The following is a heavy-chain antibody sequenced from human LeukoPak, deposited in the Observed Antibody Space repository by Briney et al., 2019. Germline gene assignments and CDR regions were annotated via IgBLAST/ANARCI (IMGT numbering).Heavy chain of an antibody. V-gene: IGHV3-48*04. Sequence: GGSLRLSCAASGFTFSSYWMSWVRQAPGKGLEWISYMSSTGNTIYYAESVKGRFTVSRDSANNSMSLQMTSLRAEDSAVYYCARSSSYFTYFDLWGRDTLVTVSS. D-gene: IGHD2/OR15-2a*01. J-gene: IGHJ2*01. CDR2: MSSTGNTI. CDR1: GFTFSSYW. CDR3: ARSSSYFTYFDL.